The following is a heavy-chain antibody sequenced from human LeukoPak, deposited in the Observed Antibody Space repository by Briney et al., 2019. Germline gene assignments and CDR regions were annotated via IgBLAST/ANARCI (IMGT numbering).Heavy chain of an antibody. V-gene: IGHV1-18*01. CDR3: ARDQIPSGYSYGLGSSDY. J-gene: IGHJ4*02. CDR2: ISAYNGNT. D-gene: IGHD5-18*01. Sequence: ASVKVSCKASGYTFTSYGISWVRQAPGQGLEWMGWISAYNGNTNYAQKLQGRVTMTTDTSTSTAYTELRSLRSDDTAVYYCARDQIPSGYSYGLGSSDYWGQGTLVAVSS. CDR1: GYTFTSYG.